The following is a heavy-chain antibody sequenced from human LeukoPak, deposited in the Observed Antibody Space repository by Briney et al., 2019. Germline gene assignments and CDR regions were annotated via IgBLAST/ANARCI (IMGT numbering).Heavy chain of an antibody. V-gene: IGHV3-53*01. J-gene: IGHJ3*02. Sequence: GGSLRLSCAASGFTVSSNYMSWARQAPGKGLERVSVIYSGGSTYYADSVKGRFTISRDNSKNTLYLQMNSLRAEDTAVYYCASEVGATVGAFDIWGQGTMVTVSS. CDR1: GFTVSSNY. CDR3: ASEVGATVGAFDI. D-gene: IGHD1-26*01. CDR2: IYSGGST.